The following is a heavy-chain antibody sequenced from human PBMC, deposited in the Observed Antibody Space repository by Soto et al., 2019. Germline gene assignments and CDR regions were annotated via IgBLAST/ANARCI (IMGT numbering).Heavy chain of an antibody. CDR2: IYYSGSA. CDR1: GGSISGGRYY. Sequence: SETLSLTCTVSGGSISGGRYYWTWIRQDPGKGLDWIGYIYYSGSAYYNPSLKSRVTISVDTSKNQFSLNLSSVTAADTAVYYCAREGGDPYYFDSWGQGTLVTVSS. CDR3: AREGGDPYYFDS. J-gene: IGHJ4*02. D-gene: IGHD4-17*01. V-gene: IGHV4-31*03.